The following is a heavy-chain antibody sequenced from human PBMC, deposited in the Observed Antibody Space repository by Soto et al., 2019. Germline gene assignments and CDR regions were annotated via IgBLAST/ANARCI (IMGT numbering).Heavy chain of an antibody. D-gene: IGHD5-18*01. CDR1: GFTFSSYA. CDR3: ARVGGYSYGGL. CDR2: ISYDGSNK. Sequence: QVQLVESGGGVVQPGRSLRLSCAASGFTFSSYAMHWVRQAPGKGLEWVAVISYDGSNKYYADSVKGRFTISRDNSKNTLYLQMNSLRAEDTAVYYCARVGGYSYGGLWGQGTLVTVSS. V-gene: IGHV3-30-3*01. J-gene: IGHJ4*02.